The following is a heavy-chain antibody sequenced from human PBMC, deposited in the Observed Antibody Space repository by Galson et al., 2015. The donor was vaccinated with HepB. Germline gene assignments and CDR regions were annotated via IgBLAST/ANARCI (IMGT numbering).Heavy chain of an antibody. D-gene: IGHD6-19*01. Sequence: SLRLSCAASGFSFDRAAMSWVRQAPGKGLDWVSVISIIGGSTYYADSVRGRFTISRDNSKNTLYLQMNSLRAEDTAIYYCARDLPGYSGGWANSWGQGTLVTVSS. V-gene: IGHV3-23*01. J-gene: IGHJ4*02. CDR2: ISIIGGST. CDR3: ARDLPGYSGGWANS. CDR1: GFSFDRAA.